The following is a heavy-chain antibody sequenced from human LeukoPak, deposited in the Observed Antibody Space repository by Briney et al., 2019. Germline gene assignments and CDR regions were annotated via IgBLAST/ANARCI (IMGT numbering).Heavy chain of an antibody. CDR2: INHSGST. V-gene: IGHV4-34*01. J-gene: IGHJ5*02. Sequence: PSETLSLTCAVYGGSFSGYYWSWLRQPPGKGLEWIGEINHSGSTNYNPSLKSRVTISVDTSKNQFSLKLSSVTAADTAVYYCARGWLSLYCSSTSCYVWFDPWGQGTLVTVSS. D-gene: IGHD2-2*01. CDR3: ARGWLSLYCSSTSCYVWFDP. CDR1: GGSFSGYY.